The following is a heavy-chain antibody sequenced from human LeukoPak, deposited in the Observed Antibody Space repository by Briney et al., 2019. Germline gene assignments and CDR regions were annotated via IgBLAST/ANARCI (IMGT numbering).Heavy chain of an antibody. J-gene: IGHJ4*02. CDR3: ARDYDYAFDY. D-gene: IGHD3-16*01. CDR1: GFTFSSYS. Sequence: GGSLRLSCAASGFTFSSYSMNWVRQAPGKGLEWVSSISSSSYYIYYADSVKGRFTISRDNAKNSLYLQVNSLRAEDTAVYYCARDYDYAFDYWGQGTLVTVSS. CDR2: ISSSSYYI. V-gene: IGHV3-21*06.